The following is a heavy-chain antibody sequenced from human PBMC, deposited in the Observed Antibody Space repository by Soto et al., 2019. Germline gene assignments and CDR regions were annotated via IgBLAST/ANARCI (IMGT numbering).Heavy chain of an antibody. Sequence: QVQLVQSGDEVRKPGSSVKVSCKASGYIFVNYVIAWVRQAPGQGLEWMGWISPYSGNTHYAGKVQGRPNMTTDTSTSTAYMELGRLTSDDTVVYDCAMVDHYVTPTPLDVWGQGTTVTVSS. D-gene: IGHD3-16*01. CDR3: AMVDHYVTPTPLDV. V-gene: IGHV1-18*01. J-gene: IGHJ6*02. CDR1: GYIFVNYV. CDR2: ISPYSGNT.